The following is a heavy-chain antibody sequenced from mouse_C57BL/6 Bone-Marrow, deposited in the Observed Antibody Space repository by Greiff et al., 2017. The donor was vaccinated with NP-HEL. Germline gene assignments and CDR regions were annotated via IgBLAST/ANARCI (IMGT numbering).Heavy chain of an antibody. Sequence: VQLQQSGPGLVQPSQSLSITCTVSGFSLTSYGVHWVRQSPGKGLEWLGVIWRGGSTDYNVAFMSRLSITKDNSKSQVFFKMNSLQADDTAIYYCAKKGYYGSSYPYWYFDVWGTGTTVTVSS. CDR2: IWRGGST. D-gene: IGHD1-1*01. CDR3: AKKGYYGSSYPYWYFDV. CDR1: GFSLTSYG. V-gene: IGHV2-5*01. J-gene: IGHJ1*03.